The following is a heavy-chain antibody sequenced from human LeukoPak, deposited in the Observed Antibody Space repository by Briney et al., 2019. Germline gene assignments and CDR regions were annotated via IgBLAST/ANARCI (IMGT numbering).Heavy chain of an antibody. CDR1: GFTFSSYG. CDR3: AKDNFVYDSSDNWFDP. CDR2: IWYDGSNK. D-gene: IGHD3-22*01. Sequence: GGSLRLSCAASGFTFSSYGMHWVRQAPGKGLEWEAVIWYDGSNKYYADSVKGRFTISRDNSKNTLYLQMNSLRAEDTAVYHCAKDNFVYDSSDNWFDPWGQGTLVTVSS. V-gene: IGHV3-33*06. J-gene: IGHJ5*02.